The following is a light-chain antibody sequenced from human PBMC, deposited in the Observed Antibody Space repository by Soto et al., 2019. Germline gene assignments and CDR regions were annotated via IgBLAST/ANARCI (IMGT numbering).Light chain of an antibody. CDR1: SSDVGDYNY. CDR3: SSTTVASTYV. CDR2: EAS. Sequence: QAVLPHPGSVSGSGGQAVTISCAGASSDVGDYNYVSWYQHHPGKSPKLIIFEASKRPSGVSNRFSGSKSGSTASLTISKLHLVDEADYPCSSTTVASTYVLGSGTKV. V-gene: IGLV2-14*01. J-gene: IGLJ1*01.